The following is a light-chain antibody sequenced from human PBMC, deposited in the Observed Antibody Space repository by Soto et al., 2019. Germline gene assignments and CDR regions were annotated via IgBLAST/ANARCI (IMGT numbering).Light chain of an antibody. CDR2: GNS. Sequence: QSVLTQPPSVSGAPGQRVTISCTGSSSNIGAGYDVHWYQQLPGTAPKLLIYGNSNRPSGVPDRLSGSKSGTSASLAITGLQAEDEADYYCQSYDSSLSGWVVFGGGTKVTVL. CDR1: SSNIGAGYD. J-gene: IGLJ2*01. CDR3: QSYDSSLSGWVV. V-gene: IGLV1-40*01.